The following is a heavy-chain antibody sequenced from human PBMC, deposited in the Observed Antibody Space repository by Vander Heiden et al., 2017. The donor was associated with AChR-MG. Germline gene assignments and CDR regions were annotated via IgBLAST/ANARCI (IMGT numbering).Heavy chain of an antibody. CDR1: GFTFSSYP. D-gene: IGHD3-3*01. Sequence: EVQLLESGGGLVQPGGSLRLSCAASGFTFSSYPMSWVRQAPGKGLEWVSAISGSGGSTYYADSVKGRFTISRDNSKNTLYLQMNSLRAEDTAVYYCAKPSITIFGVVNNPFDYWGQGTLVTVSS. J-gene: IGHJ4*02. CDR3: AKPSITIFGVVNNPFDY. V-gene: IGHV3-23*01. CDR2: ISGSGGST.